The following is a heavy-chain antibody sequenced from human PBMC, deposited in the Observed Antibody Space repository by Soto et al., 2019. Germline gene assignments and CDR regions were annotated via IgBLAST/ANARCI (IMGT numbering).Heavy chain of an antibody. CDR2: ISYDGSNK. CDR3: AKARTPDRPVPYFDY. V-gene: IGHV3-30*18. J-gene: IGHJ4*02. CDR1: GFTFSSYG. D-gene: IGHD2-2*01. Sequence: QVQLVESGGGVVQPGRSLRLSCAASGFTFSSYGMHWVRQAPGKGLEWVAVISYDGSNKYYADSVKGRFTISRDNSKNTLYLQRNSLRAEDTAVYYCAKARTPDRPVPYFDYWGQGTLVTVSS.